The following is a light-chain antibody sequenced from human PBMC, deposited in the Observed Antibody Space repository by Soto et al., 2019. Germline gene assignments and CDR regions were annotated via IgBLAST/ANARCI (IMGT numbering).Light chain of an antibody. CDR1: QSISSW. Sequence: DIQMTQSPSTLPASVGDIVTITCRASQSISSWLAWYQQKPGKAPKLLIYKASSLESGVPSRFSGSGSGTEFTLTISSLQPDDFATYYCQQYNSYSWTFGQGTKVDIK. J-gene: IGKJ1*01. CDR2: KAS. CDR3: QQYNSYSWT. V-gene: IGKV1-5*03.